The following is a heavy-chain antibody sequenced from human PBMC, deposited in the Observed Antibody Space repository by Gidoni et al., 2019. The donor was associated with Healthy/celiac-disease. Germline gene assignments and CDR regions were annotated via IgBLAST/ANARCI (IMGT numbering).Heavy chain of an antibody. V-gene: IGHV4-61*02. CDR3: AREGTVAASFDY. D-gene: IGHD6-19*01. CDR1: GGSLSIGCYS. CDR2: IYTSGST. Sequence: QVQLQESGPGLVKPSQTLSLTCTFSGGSLSIGCYSWSWIRQPAGKGLAWIGRIYTSGSTNYNHSLKSRVTISVDTSKNQFSLKLSAVTAADTAVYYCAREGTVAASFDYWGQGTLVTVSS. J-gene: IGHJ4*02.